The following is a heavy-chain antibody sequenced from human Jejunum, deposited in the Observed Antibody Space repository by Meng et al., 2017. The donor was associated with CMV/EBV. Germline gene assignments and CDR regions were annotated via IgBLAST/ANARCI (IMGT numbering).Heavy chain of an antibody. CDR2: IYPNGNT. CDR3: ARDAPPNNYGWFDP. D-gene: IGHD5-18*01. Sequence: VHLEESGPGLVKPSETLSLTCTVSGGSISSYYWSWIRQPAGKGLEWIGRIYPNGNTNYNPSLKSRVTMSIDTSKNQFSLKLTSVTAADTAVYYCARDAPPNNYGWFDPWGQGTLVTVSS. CDR1: GGSISSYY. J-gene: IGHJ5*01. V-gene: IGHV4-4*07.